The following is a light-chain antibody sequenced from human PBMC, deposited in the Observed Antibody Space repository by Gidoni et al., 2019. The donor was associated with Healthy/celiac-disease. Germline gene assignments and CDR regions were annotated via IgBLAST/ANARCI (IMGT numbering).Light chain of an antibody. Sequence: AIQMTQSPSSLSASVGDRVTITCRASQGIRNDLGWYQQKPGKAPKLLIYAASSLKSGVPSRFSGSGSGTDFTLTISSLQPEDFATYYCLQDYNYLFTFGPGTKVDIK. CDR2: AAS. J-gene: IGKJ3*01. V-gene: IGKV1-6*01. CDR1: QGIRND. CDR3: LQDYNYLFT.